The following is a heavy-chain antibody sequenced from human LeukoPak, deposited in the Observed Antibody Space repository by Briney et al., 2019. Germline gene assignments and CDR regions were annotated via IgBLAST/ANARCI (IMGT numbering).Heavy chain of an antibody. CDR2: INWNGGST. CDR3: AKGRTNFWSGYPYYYYYMDV. Sequence: GGSLRLSCAASAFTFNNAWMSWVRQAPGKGLEWVSGINWNGGSTGYADSVKGRFTISRDNAKNSLYLQMNSLRAEDTAVYYCAKGRTNFWSGYPYYYYYMDVWGKGTTVTVSS. CDR1: AFTFNNAW. V-gene: IGHV3-20*04. J-gene: IGHJ6*03. D-gene: IGHD3-3*01.